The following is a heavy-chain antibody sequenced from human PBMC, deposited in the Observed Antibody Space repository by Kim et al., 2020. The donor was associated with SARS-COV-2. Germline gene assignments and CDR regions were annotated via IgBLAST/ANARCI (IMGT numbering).Heavy chain of an antibody. CDR3: ARPVDYGDYWYFDL. CDR2: IYYSGST. Sequence: SETLSLTCTVSGGSISSYYWSWIRQPPGKGLEWIGYIYYSGSTNYNPSLKSRVTISVDTSKNQFSLKLSSVTAADTAVYYCARPVDYGDYWYFDLWGRGTLVTVSS. V-gene: IGHV4-59*01. CDR1: GGSISSYY. J-gene: IGHJ2*01. D-gene: IGHD4-17*01.